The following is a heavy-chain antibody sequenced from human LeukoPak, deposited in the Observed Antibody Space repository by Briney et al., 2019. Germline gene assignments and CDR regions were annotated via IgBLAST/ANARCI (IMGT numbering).Heavy chain of an antibody. CDR3: ARVEVTAGYYPHYYYYYMDV. D-gene: IGHD3-22*01. J-gene: IGHJ6*03. V-gene: IGHV1-8*03. CDR1: GYTFTSYD. Sequence: ASVKVSCKASGYTFTSYDINWVRQATGQGLEWMGWMNPNSGNTGYAQKFQGRVTITRNTSISTAYMELSSLRSEDTAVYYCARVEVTAGYYPHYYYYYMDVWGQGTMVTVSS. CDR2: MNPNSGNT.